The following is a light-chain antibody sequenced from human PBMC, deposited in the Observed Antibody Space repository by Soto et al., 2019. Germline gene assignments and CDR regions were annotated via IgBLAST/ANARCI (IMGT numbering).Light chain of an antibody. CDR2: DAS. J-gene: IGKJ5*01. V-gene: IGKV3-20*01. Sequence: EIVMTQSPTILSVSPGERATLSCRASQSVSSNLAWYQQKPGQAPRLLIYDASNRATGIPARFSGSGSGTDFTLTISRLEPDDFALYFCQQYGGSPITFGLGTRLEIK. CDR1: QSVSSN. CDR3: QQYGGSPIT.